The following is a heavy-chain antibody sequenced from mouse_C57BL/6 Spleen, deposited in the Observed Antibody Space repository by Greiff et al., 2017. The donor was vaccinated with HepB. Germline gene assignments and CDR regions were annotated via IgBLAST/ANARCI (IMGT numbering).Heavy chain of an antibody. Sequence: EVQLQESGPGLVKPSQSLSLTCSVTGYSITSGYYWNWIRQFPGNKLEWMGYISYDGSNNYNPSLKNRISITRDTSKNQFFLKLNSVTTEDTATYYCARDQRVIYDGYFYAMDYWGQGTSVTVSS. CDR1: GYSITSGYY. V-gene: IGHV3-6*01. CDR2: ISYDGSN. CDR3: ARDQRVIYDGYFYAMDY. D-gene: IGHD2-3*01. J-gene: IGHJ4*01.